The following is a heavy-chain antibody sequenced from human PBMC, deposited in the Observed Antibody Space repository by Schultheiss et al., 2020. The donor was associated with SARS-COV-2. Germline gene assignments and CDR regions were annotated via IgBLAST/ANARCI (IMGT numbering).Heavy chain of an antibody. CDR1: GFTFNMHA. CDR3: AKGLSTLVGRTFDF. CDR2: IAPTGEWT. Sequence: GGSLRLSCAASGFTFNMHAMTWVRQAPGKGLEWVSSIAPTGEWTYYKDSVEGRFIISRDNSRNTLYLQMNSLRAEDTAVYYCAKGLSTLVGRTFDFWGQGTLVTVSS. J-gene: IGHJ4*02. V-gene: IGHV3-23*01. D-gene: IGHD1-26*01.